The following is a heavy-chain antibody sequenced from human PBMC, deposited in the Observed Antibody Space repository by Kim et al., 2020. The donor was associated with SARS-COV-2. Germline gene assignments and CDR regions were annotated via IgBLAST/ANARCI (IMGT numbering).Heavy chain of an antibody. CDR3: ARGIGGTTVLTLVLGYYH. V-gene: IGHV4-34*01. CDR2: INHSGST. J-gene: IGHJ6*01. D-gene: IGHD4-17*01. CDR1: GGSFSGYY. Sequence: SETLSLTCAVYGGSFSGYYWSWIRQPPGKGLEWIGEINHSGSTNYNPSLKSRVTISVDTSKNQFSLKLSSVTAADTAVYYCARGIGGTTVLTLVLGYYH.